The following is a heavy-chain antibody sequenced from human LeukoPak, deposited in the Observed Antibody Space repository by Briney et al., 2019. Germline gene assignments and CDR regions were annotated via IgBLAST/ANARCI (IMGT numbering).Heavy chain of an antibody. Sequence: ASVRVSCKASGYSFTGYYMHWVRQAPGQGLEWMGWINSNSGGTNSAQKFQGRVTMTRDTSISTAYMELSRLTSDDTAVYYCARHPYSGSYHFDYWGQGTLVTVSS. CDR1: GYSFTGYY. V-gene: IGHV1-2*02. CDR2: INSNSGGT. J-gene: IGHJ4*02. CDR3: ARHPYSGSYHFDY. D-gene: IGHD1-26*01.